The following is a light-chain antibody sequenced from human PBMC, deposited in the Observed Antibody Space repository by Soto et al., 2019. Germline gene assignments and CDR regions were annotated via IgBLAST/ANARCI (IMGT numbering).Light chain of an antibody. CDR2: HVS. Sequence: QSVLTQPRSVSGSPGQSVSISCTGTTRDVGGYHFVSWYQHRPGRAPKLIIYHVSERPSGVPDRFSGSKSGDTASLTISGLQSEDEADYYCAAWDDSLSGQNWVFGGGTKLTVL. V-gene: IGLV2-11*01. CDR1: TRDVGGYHF. J-gene: IGLJ3*02. CDR3: AAWDDSLSGQNWV.